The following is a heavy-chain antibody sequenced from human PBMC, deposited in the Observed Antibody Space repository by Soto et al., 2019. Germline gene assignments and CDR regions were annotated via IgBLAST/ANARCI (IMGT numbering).Heavy chain of an antibody. CDR3: ARVAVAGVVWFDP. CDR1: GYTFTSYA. D-gene: IGHD6-19*01. V-gene: IGHV1-3*01. Sequence: QVQLVQSGAEVKKPGASVKVSCKASGYTFTSYAMHWMRQAPGQRLDWMGWISAGNGNTKYSQKFQGRVTITRDTSASTGYMELSSLRSEDTAVYYCARVAVAGVVWFDPWGQGTLVTVSS. J-gene: IGHJ5*02. CDR2: ISAGNGNT.